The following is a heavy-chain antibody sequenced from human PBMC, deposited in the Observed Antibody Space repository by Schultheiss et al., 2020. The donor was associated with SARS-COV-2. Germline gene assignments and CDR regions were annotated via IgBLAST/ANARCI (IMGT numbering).Heavy chain of an antibody. CDR1: GYTFTSYY. V-gene: IGHV1-2*06. CDR3: ATGRAITIFFDY. Sequence: ASVKVSCKASGYTFTSYYMHWVRQAPGQGLEWMGRINPNSGGTNYAQKFQGRVTMTRDTSISTAYMELSRLRAEDTAVYYCATGRAITIFFDYWGQGTLVTVSS. D-gene: IGHD3-3*01. CDR2: INPNSGGT. J-gene: IGHJ4*02.